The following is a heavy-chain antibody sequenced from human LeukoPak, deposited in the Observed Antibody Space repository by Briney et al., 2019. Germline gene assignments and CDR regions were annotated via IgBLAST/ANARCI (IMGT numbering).Heavy chain of an antibody. CDR1: GGTFSSYA. D-gene: IGHD3-10*01. V-gene: IGHV1-69*06. J-gene: IGHJ5*02. Sequence: SVKVSCKASGGTFSSYAISWVRQAPGQVLEWMGGIIPIFGTANYAQKFQGRVTITADKSTSTAYMELSSLRSEDTAVYYCARGDMVRGVMVFAPWGQGTLVTVSS. CDR3: ARGDMVRGVMVFAP. CDR2: IIPIFGTA.